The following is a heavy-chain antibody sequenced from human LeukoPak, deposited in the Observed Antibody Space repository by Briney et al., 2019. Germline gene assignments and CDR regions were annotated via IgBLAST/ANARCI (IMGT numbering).Heavy chain of an antibody. Sequence: GASVKVSCKASGYTFTGYYMRWVRQAPGQGLEWMGWINPNSGGTNYAQKFQGRVTMTRDTSISTAYMELSRLRSDDTAVYYCARVRIVVVPAAGFDPWGQGTLVTVSS. CDR3: ARVRIVVVPAAGFDP. D-gene: IGHD2-2*01. CDR2: INPNSGGT. CDR1: GYTFTGYY. J-gene: IGHJ5*02. V-gene: IGHV1-2*02.